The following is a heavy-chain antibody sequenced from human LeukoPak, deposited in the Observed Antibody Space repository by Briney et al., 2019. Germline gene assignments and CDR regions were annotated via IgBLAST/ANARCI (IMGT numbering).Heavy chain of an antibody. Sequence: PGGSLRLSCVASGFTFSSYWMSWVRQAPGKGLEWVAIIKQDGNEKYYVDSVKGRFTISRDNAKSSLYLQMNSLRAEDTAVYYCARDPALRSRMDVWGQGTTVTVSS. V-gene: IGHV3-7*01. D-gene: IGHD5-12*01. CDR1: GFTFSSYW. CDR3: ARDPALRSRMDV. CDR2: IKQDGNEK. J-gene: IGHJ6*02.